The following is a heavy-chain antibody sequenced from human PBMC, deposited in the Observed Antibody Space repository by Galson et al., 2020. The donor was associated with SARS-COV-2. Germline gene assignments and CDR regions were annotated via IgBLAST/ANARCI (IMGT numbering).Heavy chain of an antibody. CDR2: ISSSGSTK. CDR3: ARGPRYFDY. Sequence: GGSLRLSCAASGFTFSSYEMNWVRQAPGKGLEWVSYISSSGSTKYYGDSVRGRFTISRDNAKNSLYLQMNSLRAEDTAVYYCARGPRYFDYWGQGTLVTGSS. CDR1: GFTFSSYE. V-gene: IGHV3-48*03. J-gene: IGHJ4*02.